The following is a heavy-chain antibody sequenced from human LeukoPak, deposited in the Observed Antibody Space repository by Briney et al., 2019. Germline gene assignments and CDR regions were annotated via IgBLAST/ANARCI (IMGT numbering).Heavy chain of an antibody. CDR1: GGSFSGYY. V-gene: IGHV4-34*01. CDR3: ARDYYGSRSQRRYGMDV. J-gene: IGHJ6*02. Sequence: PSETLSLTCAVYGGSFSGYYWSWIRQPPGKGLEWIGEINHSGSTNYNPSLKSRVAISVDTSKNQFSLKLSSVTAADTAVYYCARDYYGSRSQRRYGMDVWGQGTTVTVSS. CDR2: INHSGST. D-gene: IGHD3-10*01.